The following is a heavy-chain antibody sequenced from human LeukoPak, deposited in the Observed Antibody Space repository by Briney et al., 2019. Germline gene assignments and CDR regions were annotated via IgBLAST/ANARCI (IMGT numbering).Heavy chain of an antibody. Sequence: AESLKISCKASGYNFAAYWIGRVRQMPGKGLEWMGVIYPGDSDTRYSPSFQGQVTISADMSISTAYLQGVSLKAWDTAGYYCARSNDYVFDYWGQGTLVTVSS. D-gene: IGHD4-17*01. CDR3: ARSNDYVFDY. V-gene: IGHV5-51*01. CDR2: IYPGDSDT. J-gene: IGHJ4*02. CDR1: GYNFAAYW.